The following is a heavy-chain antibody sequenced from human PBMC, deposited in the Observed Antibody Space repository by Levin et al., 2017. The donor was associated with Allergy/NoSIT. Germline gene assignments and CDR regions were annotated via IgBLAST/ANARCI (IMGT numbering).Heavy chain of an antibody. V-gene: IGHV3-30*18. CDR3: AKDHSRGGPPSYLDS. CDR2: ISYDGSFQ. Sequence: TGGSLRLSCAASGFSFSSHGMHWVRQAPGRGLECVAVISYDGSFQSYGASVKGRLTISRDNSKNTLYLQMNSLRPEDTAVYFCAKDHSRGGPPSYLDSWGQGTLVTVSS. J-gene: IGHJ4*02. CDR1: GFSFSSHG. D-gene: IGHD2-15*01.